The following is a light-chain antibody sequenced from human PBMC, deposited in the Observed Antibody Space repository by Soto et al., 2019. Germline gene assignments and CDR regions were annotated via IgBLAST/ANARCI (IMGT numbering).Light chain of an antibody. Sequence: DIQMTQSPSTLSACVGDRVTITCRASQSISTWLAWYQQRAGKAPKLLIYKASNLESGVPSRFSGSGSGTDFTLTISSLQPDDFATYYCQQYNSYSWAFGQGTKVEIK. CDR1: QSISTW. V-gene: IGKV1-5*03. J-gene: IGKJ1*01. CDR2: KAS. CDR3: QQYNSYSWA.